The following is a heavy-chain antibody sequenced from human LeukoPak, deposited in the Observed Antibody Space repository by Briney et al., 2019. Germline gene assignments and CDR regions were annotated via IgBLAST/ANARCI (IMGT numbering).Heavy chain of an antibody. V-gene: IGHV1-18*01. Sequence: GASVEVSCKASGYTFTNYGISWVRQAPGQGLEWMGWISAYNGNTKYAQNLQGRVTMTTDTSTSTAYMELRSLRSDDTAVYYCARDGVGLWMDYWGQGTLVTVSS. CDR3: ARDGVGLWMDY. J-gene: IGHJ4*02. CDR1: GYTFTNYG. CDR2: ISAYNGNT. D-gene: IGHD5-18*01.